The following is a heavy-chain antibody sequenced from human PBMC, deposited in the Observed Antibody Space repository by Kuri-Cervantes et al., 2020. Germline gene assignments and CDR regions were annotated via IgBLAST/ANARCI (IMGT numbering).Heavy chain of an antibody. J-gene: IGHJ4*02. V-gene: IGHV4-59*08. CDR1: GGSINSFY. CDR3: ASSIAAAGLVYFDY. D-gene: IGHD6-13*01. Sequence: SETLSLTCTVSGGSINSFYWSWIRQTPGSGLEWIAYIYDSGTTNYNPSLKSRVTISVDTSKNQFSLKLSSVTAADTAVYYCASSIAAAGLVYFDYWGQGTLVTVSS. CDR2: IYDSGTT.